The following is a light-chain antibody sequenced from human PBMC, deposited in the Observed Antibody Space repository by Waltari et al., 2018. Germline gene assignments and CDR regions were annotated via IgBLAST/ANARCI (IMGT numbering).Light chain of an antibody. CDR2: KGN. CDR1: SGSVSSTSY. V-gene: IGLV8-61*01. J-gene: IGLJ3*02. Sequence: QTVVTQEPSLSVSPGGTVTLPCALSSGSVSSTSYSCWYQQTPGQAQRPLVYKGNTPSSGVPDRFSGSILGNKAALTLTGAQADDESDYYCSMYMGSGIWVFGGGTKLTVL. CDR3: SMYMGSGIWV.